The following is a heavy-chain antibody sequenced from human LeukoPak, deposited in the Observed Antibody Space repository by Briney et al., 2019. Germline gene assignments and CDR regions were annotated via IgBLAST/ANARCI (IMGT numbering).Heavy chain of an antibody. J-gene: IGHJ4*02. Sequence: PSETLPLTCTVSGGSISSSSYYWGWVRQPPGKGLEWIGSIYYSGSTYYNPSLKSRVTISVDTSKNQFSLKLSSVTAADTAVYYCARGRGAVAGTFDYWGQGTLVTVSS. D-gene: IGHD6-19*01. CDR2: IYYSGST. CDR1: GGSISSSSYY. V-gene: IGHV4-39*07. CDR3: ARGRGAVAGTFDY.